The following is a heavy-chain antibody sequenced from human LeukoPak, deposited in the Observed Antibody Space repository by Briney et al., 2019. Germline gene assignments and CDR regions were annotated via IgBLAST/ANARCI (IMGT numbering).Heavy chain of an antibody. D-gene: IGHD1-26*01. CDR1: GYTFTGYY. J-gene: IGHJ4*02. CDR3: ARDPVGARNSYYFDY. CDR2: INPNSGGT. Sequence: ASVKVSCKASGYTFTGYYMHWVRQAPGQGLEWMGWINPNSGGTNYAQKFQGRVTMTRDTSISTAYMELSRLRSDDTAVYYCARDPVGARNSYYFDYWGQGTLVTVSS. V-gene: IGHV1-2*02.